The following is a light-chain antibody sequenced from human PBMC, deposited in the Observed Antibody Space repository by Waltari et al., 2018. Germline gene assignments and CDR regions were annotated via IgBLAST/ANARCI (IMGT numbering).Light chain of an antibody. J-gene: IGKJ1*01. CDR2: GAS. Sequence: EIVMTQSPATLSVSPGERATLSCRASQSVGRQLAWYQQKPGQAPRLLIYGASTRATGIPARFSGSVSGTEFTLTISSLQSEDFAVYYCHQYNNWPRTFGQGTKVEIK. CDR1: QSVGRQ. CDR3: HQYNNWPRT. V-gene: IGKV3-15*01.